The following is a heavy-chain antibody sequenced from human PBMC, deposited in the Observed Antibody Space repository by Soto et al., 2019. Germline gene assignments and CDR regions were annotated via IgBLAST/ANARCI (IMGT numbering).Heavy chain of an antibody. CDR2: FRNSSVI. CDR1: AFILSYYA. D-gene: IGHD7-27*01. V-gene: IGHV3-48*01. J-gene: IGHJ6*03. Sequence: GGSLRLSCATSAFILSYYAINSVRQPPGNGLAWVSYFRNSSVIDDGDSVKGRFPVSRKNARNSLYVLMKSLRAEETAVYYCARDLSWGSNWYNYMDVWGKGTTVTVSS. CDR3: ARDLSWGSNWYNYMDV.